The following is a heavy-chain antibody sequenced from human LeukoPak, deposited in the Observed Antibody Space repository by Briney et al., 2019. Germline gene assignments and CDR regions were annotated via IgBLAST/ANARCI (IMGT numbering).Heavy chain of an antibody. V-gene: IGHV3-7*01. J-gene: IGHJ4*02. D-gene: IGHD5-18*01. Sequence: GGSLRLSCAASGFTFDSYGMSWVRQAPGKGLEWVANIKQDGSEKYYVDSVKGRFTISRDNAKNSLYLQMNSLRAEDTAVYYCARRRGYSYGPILYFDYWGQGTLVTVSS. CDR2: IKQDGSEK. CDR1: GFTFDSYG. CDR3: ARRRGYSYGPILYFDY.